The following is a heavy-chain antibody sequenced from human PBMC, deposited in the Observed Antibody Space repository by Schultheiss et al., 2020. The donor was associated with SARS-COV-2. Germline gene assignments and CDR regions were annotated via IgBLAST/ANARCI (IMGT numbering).Heavy chain of an antibody. CDR3: ARSIGYYFDTSGL. CDR1: GFTFSSYS. Sequence: GESLKISCAASGFTFSSYSMSWVRQAPGKGLEWVANIKGDGSEELYVDSVKGRFTISRDNARNSLYLQMHSLRAADTAVYYCARSIGYYFDTSGLWGHGTLVTVSS. D-gene: IGHD3-22*01. V-gene: IGHV3-7*01. CDR2: IKGDGSEE. J-gene: IGHJ4*01.